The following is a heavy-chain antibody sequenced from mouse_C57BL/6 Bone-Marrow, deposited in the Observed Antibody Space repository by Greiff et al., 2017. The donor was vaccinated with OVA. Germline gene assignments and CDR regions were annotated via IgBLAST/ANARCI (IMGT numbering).Heavy chain of an antibody. Sequence: EVKVVESGGGLVQPGGSLSLSCAASGFTFTDYYMSWVRQPPGQALEWLGFIRNTATGYTTEYSASVKGRFTISRDNSQSILYLQMNALRAEDGATYYCAKYRGYFDVWGTGTTVTVSS. CDR1: GFTFTDYY. CDR3: AKYRGYFDV. V-gene: IGHV7-3*01. CDR2: IRNTATGYTT. J-gene: IGHJ1*03.